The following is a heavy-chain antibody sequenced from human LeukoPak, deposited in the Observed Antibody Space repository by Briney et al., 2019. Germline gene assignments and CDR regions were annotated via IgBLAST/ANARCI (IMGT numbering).Heavy chain of an antibody. D-gene: IGHD3-22*01. J-gene: IGHJ5*02. CDR2: IIPIFGTA. Sequence: GASVKVSCKASGGTFSSYAISWVRQAPGQGLEWMGGIIPIFGTANYAQKFQGRVTITADESTSTAYMELSSLRSEDTAVYYCAQGDSSGYYRGIWFDPWGQGTLVTVSS. CDR1: GGTFSSYA. CDR3: AQGDSSGYYRGIWFDP. V-gene: IGHV1-69*13.